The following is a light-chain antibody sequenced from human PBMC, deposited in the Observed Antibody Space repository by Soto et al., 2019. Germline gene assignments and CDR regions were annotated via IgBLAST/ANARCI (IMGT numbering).Light chain of an antibody. CDR1: SSNMVAGYD. CDR3: QSYDSSLSGYV. Sequence: QSSLTHPPSVSGAPGQMFTISCAGISSNMVAGYDVHWYQHLPGTVPKLLIYGNNNRPSGVPDRFSGSKSGTSASLAITGLQAEDEADYYCQSYDSSLSGYVFGTGTKVTVL. V-gene: IGLV1-40*01. CDR2: GNN. J-gene: IGLJ1*01.